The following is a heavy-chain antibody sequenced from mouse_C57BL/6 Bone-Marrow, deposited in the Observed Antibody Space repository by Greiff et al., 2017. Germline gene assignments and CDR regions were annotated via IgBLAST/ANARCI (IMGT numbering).Heavy chain of an antibody. CDR1: GYAFTNYL. V-gene: IGHV1-54*01. Sequence: VQLQQSGAELVRPGTSVKVSCKASGYAFTNYLIEWVKQRPGQGLEWIGVINPGSGGTNYNEKFKGKAKLTADKSSSTAYMQLSSLTSEDSAVYFCAREGGYYYGSSYWDGAMDYWGQGTTLTVSS. CDR3: AREGGYYYGSSYWDGAMDY. J-gene: IGHJ2*01. D-gene: IGHD1-1*01. CDR2: INPGSGGT.